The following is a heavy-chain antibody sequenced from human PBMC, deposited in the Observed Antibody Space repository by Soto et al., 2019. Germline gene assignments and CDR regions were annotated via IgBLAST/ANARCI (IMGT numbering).Heavy chain of an antibody. Sequence: HPGGSLRLSCAASGFTFSSYAMSWVRQAPGKGLEWVSAISGSGGSTYYADSVKGRFTIPRDNSKNTLYLQMNSLRAEDTAVYYCARDSWADHLDSSGYSPFDYWGQGTLVTVSS. D-gene: IGHD3-22*01. J-gene: IGHJ4*02. CDR1: GFTFSSYA. CDR3: ARDSWADHLDSSGYSPFDY. V-gene: IGHV3-23*01. CDR2: ISGSGGST.